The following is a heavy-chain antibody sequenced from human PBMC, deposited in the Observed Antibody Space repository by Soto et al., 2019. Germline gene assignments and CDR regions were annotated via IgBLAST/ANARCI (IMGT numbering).Heavy chain of an antibody. D-gene: IGHD2-15*01. J-gene: IGHJ6*02. CDR2: ISYDGSNK. CDR3: AGGDNYYALGV. V-gene: IGHV3-30-3*01. CDR1: GSTFSNYI. Sequence: WGSLRLSCTASGSTFSNYIMHWVRQAPGKGLEWVAFISYDGSNKDYADSVEGRFTISRDNSKSTLFLQLSSLRPEDTAVYYCAGGDNYYALGVWGQGTTVTVSS.